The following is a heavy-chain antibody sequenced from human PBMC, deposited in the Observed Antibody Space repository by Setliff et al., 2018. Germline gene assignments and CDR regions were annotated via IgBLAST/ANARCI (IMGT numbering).Heavy chain of an antibody. CDR2: IIPIFGTA. J-gene: IGHJ6*03. Sequence: SVKVSCKASGYTFTGYYMHWVRQAPGQGLEWMGGIIPIFGTANYAQKFQGRVTITADKSTSTAYMELSSLRSEDTAVYYCARNYDYYYYMDVWGKGTTVTVSS. CDR3: ARNYDYYYYMDV. CDR1: GYTFTGYY. V-gene: IGHV1-69*06.